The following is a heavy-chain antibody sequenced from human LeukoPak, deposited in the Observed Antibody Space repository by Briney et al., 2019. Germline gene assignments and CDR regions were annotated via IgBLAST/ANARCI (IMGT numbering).Heavy chain of an antibody. Sequence: SETLSLTCTVSGGSISSYYWSWIRQPPGKGLEWIGYIYYSGSTNYNPSLKSRVTISVDTSKNQFSLKLSSVTAADTAVYYCAASNYYDSSGYIGAFDIWGQGTMVTVSS. J-gene: IGHJ3*02. D-gene: IGHD3-22*01. CDR1: GGSISSYY. CDR3: AASNYYDSSGYIGAFDI. CDR2: IYYSGST. V-gene: IGHV4-59*08.